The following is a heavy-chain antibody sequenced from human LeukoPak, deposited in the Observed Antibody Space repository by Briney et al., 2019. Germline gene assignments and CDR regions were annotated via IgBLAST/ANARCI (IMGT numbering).Heavy chain of an antibody. CDR1: GFTFSDYY. Sequence: SGGSLILSCAASGFTFSDYYMSWIRQAPGKGLEWVSYISSSGSNTNYLASVKGRFTISRDNAKNSLSLQMNSLRAEDTAVYYCASGGPVTTYDFDYWGQGTLVTVSS. D-gene: IGHD4-17*01. CDR2: ISSSGSNT. J-gene: IGHJ4*02. CDR3: ASGGPVTTYDFDY. V-gene: IGHV3-11*06.